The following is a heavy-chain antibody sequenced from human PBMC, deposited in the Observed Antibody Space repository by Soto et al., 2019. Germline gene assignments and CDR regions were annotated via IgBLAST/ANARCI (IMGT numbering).Heavy chain of an antibody. CDR2: IYYSGST. D-gene: IGHD3-10*01. CDR3: ARGTNGDYYGMDV. J-gene: IGHJ6*02. V-gene: IGHV4-61*01. Sequence: QVQLQESGPGLVKPSETLSLTCTVSGGSVSSGSYYWSWIRQPPGKGLEWIGYIYYSGSTHYNPSLNSRVTISVDTSKNQCSLKLSSVTAADTAVYYCARGTNGDYYGMDVWGQGTTVTVSS. CDR1: GGSVSSGSYY.